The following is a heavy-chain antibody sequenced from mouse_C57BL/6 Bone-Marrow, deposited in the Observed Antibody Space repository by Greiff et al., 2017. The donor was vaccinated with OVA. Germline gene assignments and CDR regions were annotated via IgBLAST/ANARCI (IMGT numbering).Heavy chain of an antibody. J-gene: IGHJ2*01. CDR3: TISTY. V-gene: IGHV1-15*01. Sequence: LQESGAELVRPGASVTLSCKASGYTFTDYEMHWVKQTPVHGLEWIGAIDPETGGTAYNQKFKGKAILTADKSSSTAYMELRSLTSEDSAVYYCTISTYWGQGTTLTVSS. CDR1: GYTFTDYE. CDR2: IDPETGGT.